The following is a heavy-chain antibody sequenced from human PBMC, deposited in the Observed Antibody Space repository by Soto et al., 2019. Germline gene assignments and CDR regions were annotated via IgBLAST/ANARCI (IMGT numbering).Heavy chain of an antibody. D-gene: IGHD6-13*01. CDR1: GYTFTSYG. V-gene: IGHV1-18*04. CDR2: ISAYNGNT. CDR3: ARLAAARKVDYYYYYGMDV. J-gene: IGHJ6*02. Sequence: ASVKVSCKASGYTFTSYGISWVRQAPGQGLEWMGWISAYNGNTNYAQKLQGRVTMTTDTSTSTAYMELRSLRSDDTAVYYCARLAAARKVDYYYYYGMDVCGQGTTVTVSS.